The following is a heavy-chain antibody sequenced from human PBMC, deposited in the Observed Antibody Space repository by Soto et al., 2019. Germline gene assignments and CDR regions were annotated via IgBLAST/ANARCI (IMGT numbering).Heavy chain of an antibody. CDR3: ARGRIAARPSDY. V-gene: IGHV4-34*01. Sequence: SETLSLTCAVYGGSFSGYYWSWIRQPPGKGLEWIGEINHSGSTNYNPPLKSRVTISVDTSKNQFSLKLSSVTAADTAVYYCARGRIAARPSDYWGQGTLVTVSS. CDR2: INHSGST. CDR1: GGSFSGYY. D-gene: IGHD6-6*01. J-gene: IGHJ4*02.